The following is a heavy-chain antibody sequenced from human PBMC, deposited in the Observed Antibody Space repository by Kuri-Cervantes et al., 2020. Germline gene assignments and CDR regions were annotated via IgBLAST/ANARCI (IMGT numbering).Heavy chain of an antibody. CDR3: TRVGDRGKRLGELSSPGYFDY. CDR2: IRSKAFGGTT. V-gene: IGHV3-49*03. J-gene: IGHJ4*02. CDR1: GFTFGDYA. D-gene: IGHD3-16*02. Sequence: GGSLRLSCAASGFTFGDYAMSWFRQAPEKGLEWVGFIRSKAFGGTTEYAASVKGRFTISRDDSKSIAYLQMNSLKTEDTAVYYCTRVGDRGKRLGELSSPGYFDYWDQGTLVTVSS.